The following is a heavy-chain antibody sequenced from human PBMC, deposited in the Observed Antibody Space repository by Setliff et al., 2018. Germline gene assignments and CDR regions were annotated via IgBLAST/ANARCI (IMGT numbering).Heavy chain of an antibody. Sequence: GASVKVSCKASGYTLSNSILSWVRQAPGQGLEWVGWXSXXXXXTYFAQKFQDRSTLTTDTSTNTGYLELRGLRSDDTAVYYCLRLVRYCTKIACQATSGDEVWGRGTLVTVSS. J-gene: IGHJ4*02. D-gene: IGHD2-8*01. CDR3: LRLVRYCTKIACQATSGDEV. CDR1: GYTLSNSI. CDR2: XSXXXXXT. V-gene: IGHV1-18*01.